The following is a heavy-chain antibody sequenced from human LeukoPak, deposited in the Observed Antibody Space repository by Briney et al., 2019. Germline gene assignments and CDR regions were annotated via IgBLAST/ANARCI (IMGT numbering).Heavy chain of an antibody. CDR1: GFTFSSHG. Sequence: GGSLRLSCAASGFTFSSHGMNWVRQAPGKGLEWVSAISGSGGSTYYADSVKGRFTISRDNSKNTLYLQMNSLRAEDTAVYYCAKAITMVRGDKADYWGQGTLVTVSS. D-gene: IGHD3-10*01. CDR2: ISGSGGST. J-gene: IGHJ4*02. V-gene: IGHV3-23*01. CDR3: AKAITMVRGDKADY.